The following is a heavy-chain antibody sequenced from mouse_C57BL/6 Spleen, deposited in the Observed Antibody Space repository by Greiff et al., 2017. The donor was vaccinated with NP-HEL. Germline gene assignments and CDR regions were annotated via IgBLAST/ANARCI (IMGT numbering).Heavy chain of an antibody. V-gene: IGHV5-17*01. CDR3: ARRAYYYGSSYPGGYAMDY. CDR2: ISSGSSTI. CDR1: GFTFSDYG. Sequence: EVHLVESGGGLVKPGGSLKLSCAASGFTFSDYGMHWVRQAPEKGLEWVAYISSGSSTIYYADTVKGRFTISRDNAKNTLFLQMTSLRSEDTAMYYCARRAYYYGSSYPGGYAMDYWGQGTSVTVSS. J-gene: IGHJ4*01. D-gene: IGHD1-1*01.